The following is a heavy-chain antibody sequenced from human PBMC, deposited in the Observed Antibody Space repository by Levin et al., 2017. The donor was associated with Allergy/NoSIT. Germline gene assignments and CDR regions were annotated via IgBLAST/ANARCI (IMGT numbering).Heavy chain of an antibody. D-gene: IGHD6-13*01. Sequence: GESLKISCAASGFTFSSYAMHWVRQAPGKGLEWVAVISYDGSNKYYADSVKGRFTISRDNSKNTLYLQMNSLRAEDTAVYYCARDQSSSSWPYYYYYGMDVWGQGTTVTVSS. CDR1: GFTFSSYA. CDR3: ARDQSSSSWPYYYYYGMDV. CDR2: ISYDGSNK. J-gene: IGHJ6*02. V-gene: IGHV3-30-3*01.